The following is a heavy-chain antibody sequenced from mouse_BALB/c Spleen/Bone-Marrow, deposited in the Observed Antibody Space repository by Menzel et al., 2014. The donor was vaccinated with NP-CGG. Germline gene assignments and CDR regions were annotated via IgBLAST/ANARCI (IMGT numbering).Heavy chain of an antibody. CDR3: ARQTYYDYDGYFDY. CDR1: GFTFSSYG. D-gene: IGHD2-4*01. Sequence: EVKVEESGGDLVKPGGSLKLSCAASGFTFSSYGMSWVRQTPDKRLEWVATISSGGSYTYYPNSVKGRFTISRDNAKNTLYLQMSSLKSEDTAMYYCARQTYYDYDGYFDYWGQGTTLTVSS. J-gene: IGHJ2*01. CDR2: ISSGGSYT. V-gene: IGHV5-6*02.